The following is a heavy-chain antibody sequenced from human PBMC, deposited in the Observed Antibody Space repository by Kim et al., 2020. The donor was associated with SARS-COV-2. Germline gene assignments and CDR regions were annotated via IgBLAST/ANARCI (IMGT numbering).Heavy chain of an antibody. CDR1: GGSISSSSYY. CDR2: IYYSGST. D-gene: IGHD3-10*01. J-gene: IGHJ5*02. CDR3: ARHLRTRFGALNWFDP. V-gene: IGHV4-39*01. Sequence: SETLSLTCTVSGGSISSSSYYWGWIRQPPGKGLEWIGSIYYSGSTYYNPSLKSRVTISVDTSNNQFSLKLSSVNAADTAVYYCARHLRTRFGALNWFDPWGQGTLVTVSS.